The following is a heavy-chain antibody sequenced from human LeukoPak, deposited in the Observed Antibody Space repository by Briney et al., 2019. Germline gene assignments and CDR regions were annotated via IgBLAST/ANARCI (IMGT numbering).Heavy chain of an antibody. CDR2: IYTSGST. D-gene: IGHD6-6*01. J-gene: IGHJ4*02. V-gene: IGHV4-61*02. CDR3: ARRSRAARLPRVFDY. Sequence: SETLSLTCTVSGGSISSGSYYWSWIRQPAGKGLEWIGRIYTSGSTNYNPSLKSRVTISVDTSKNQFSLKVISVTAADTAVYYCARRSRAARLPRVFDYWGQGTLVTVSS. CDR1: GGSISSGSYY.